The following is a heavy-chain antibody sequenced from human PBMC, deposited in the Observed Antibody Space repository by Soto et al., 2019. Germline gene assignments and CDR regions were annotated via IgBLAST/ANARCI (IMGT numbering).Heavy chain of an antibody. CDR3: ARGGYYGSGSTLGY. J-gene: IGHJ4*02. Sequence: QVQLVQSGAEVKKPGSSVKVSCKASGGTFSSYTISWVRQAPGQGLEWMGRIIPILGIANYAQKFQGRVTITADKSTSTAYMELSSLRSEDTVVYYCARGGYYGSGSTLGYWGQGTLVTVSS. CDR2: IIPILGIA. CDR1: GGTFSSYT. D-gene: IGHD3-10*01. V-gene: IGHV1-69*02.